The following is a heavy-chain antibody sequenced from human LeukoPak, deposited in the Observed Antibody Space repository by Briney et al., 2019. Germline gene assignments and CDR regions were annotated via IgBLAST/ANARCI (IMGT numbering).Heavy chain of an antibody. V-gene: IGHV3-23*01. CDR3: AKDQRFEDLDDY. CDR1: GFTFSNYA. J-gene: IGHJ4*02. Sequence: PGGSLRLSCTTSGFTFSNYAMSWVRQAPGKGLEWISSISGSAITTYYADSVKGRFAISRDNSKNTLYLQMTSLRAEDTAVYYCAKDQRFEDLDDYRGQGTLVTVSS. D-gene: IGHD5-24*01. CDR2: ISGSAITT.